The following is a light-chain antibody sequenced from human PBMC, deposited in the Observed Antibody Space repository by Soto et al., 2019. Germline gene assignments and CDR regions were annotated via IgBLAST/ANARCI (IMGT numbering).Light chain of an antibody. J-gene: IGKJ4*01. V-gene: IGKV3D-20*02. CDR3: QQRSNWPPLT. CDR1: QSVSSSY. Sequence: EIVLTQSPGTLSLSPGERSTVSCSASQSVSSSYLAWYQQKPGQAPRLLIYGASSRATGIPDRFSGSGSGTDFTLTISRLEPEDFAVYYCQQRSNWPPLTFGGGTKVDIK. CDR2: GAS.